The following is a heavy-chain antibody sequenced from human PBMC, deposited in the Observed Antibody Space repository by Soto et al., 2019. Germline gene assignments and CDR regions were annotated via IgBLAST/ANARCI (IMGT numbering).Heavy chain of an antibody. D-gene: IGHD6-19*01. V-gene: IGHV4-34*01. CDR1: GGSFSGYY. Sequence: QVQLQQWGAGLLKPSETLSLTCAVYGGSFSGYYWSWIRQPPGKGLEWIGEINHSGSTNYNPSLKSRVTISVDTSKNQFSLKLSSVTAADTAVYYCARGKWLAFDYWGQGTLVTVSS. CDR2: INHSGST. CDR3: ARGKWLAFDY. J-gene: IGHJ4*02.